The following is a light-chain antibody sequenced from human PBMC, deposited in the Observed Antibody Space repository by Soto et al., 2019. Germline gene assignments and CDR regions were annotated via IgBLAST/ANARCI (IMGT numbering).Light chain of an antibody. CDR2: EGS. CDR1: SSNIGTYNL. Sequence: QSALTQPASVSGSPGQSITISCTGTSSNIGTYNLVSWYQQHPGKAPKLMIYEGSKRPSGVSNRFSGSRSGNTASLTISGLQAEDEADYYCCSFAIGRTSVFGGGTQLTVL. CDR3: CSFAIGRTSV. J-gene: IGLJ3*02. V-gene: IGLV2-23*01.